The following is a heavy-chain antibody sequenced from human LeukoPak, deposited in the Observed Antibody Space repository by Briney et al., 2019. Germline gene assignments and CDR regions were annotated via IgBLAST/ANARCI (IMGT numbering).Heavy chain of an antibody. J-gene: IGHJ4*02. V-gene: IGHV4-34*01. CDR3: ASGWLRDY. CDR2: INHSGRT. D-gene: IGHD5-12*01. Sequence: SETLSLTCAVYGGSFSGYYWSWIRQPPGKGLEWIGEINHSGRTNYNPSLKSRVTISVDTSKNQFSLKLSSVTAADTAVYYCASGWLRDYWGQGTLVTVSS. CDR1: GGSFSGYY.